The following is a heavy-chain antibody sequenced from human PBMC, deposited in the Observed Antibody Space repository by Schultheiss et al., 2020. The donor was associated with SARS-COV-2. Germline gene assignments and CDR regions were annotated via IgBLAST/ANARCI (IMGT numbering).Heavy chain of an antibody. CDR1: GYTFTSYG. D-gene: IGHD3-22*01. V-gene: IGHV1-69*13. CDR2: VIPIFGTA. J-gene: IGHJ6*02. CDR3: ARPAPQTYYYDSSGPTYGMDV. Sequence: SVKVSCKASGYTFTSYGISWVRQAPGQGLEWMGGVIPIFGTANYAQKFQGRVTITADESTSTVYLELSSLKSGDTAVYYCARPAPQTYYYDSSGPTYGMDVWGQGTTVTVSS.